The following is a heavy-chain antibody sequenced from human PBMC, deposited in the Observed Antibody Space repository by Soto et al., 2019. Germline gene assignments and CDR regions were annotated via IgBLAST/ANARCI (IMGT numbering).Heavy chain of an antibody. Sequence: PGGSLRLSCTVSGFAFNNYGINWVRQAPGKGLEWVSSRSRSDYTYYSDSVKGRFTISRDNAKNSVSLQMNTLRVEDTAVYYCAREDSIIIPAVSDFWGQGTLVTVSS. CDR3: AREDSIIIPAVSDF. D-gene: IGHD2-2*01. CDR1: GFAFNNYG. V-gene: IGHV3-21*01. CDR2: RSRSDYT. J-gene: IGHJ4*02.